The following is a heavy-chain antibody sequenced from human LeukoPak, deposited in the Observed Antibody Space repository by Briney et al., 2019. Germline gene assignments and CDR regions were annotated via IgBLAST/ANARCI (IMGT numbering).Heavy chain of an antibody. CDR3: ARGPSTWEGIAVYE. V-gene: IGHV4-59*01. CDR1: GGSISSYY. D-gene: IGHD6-19*01. Sequence: SETLSLTCTVSGGSISSYYLSWIRQPPGKGLEWTGYIYYSGSTNYNPSLKSRVTISVDTSKNQFSLKLSSVTAADTAVYYCARGPSTWEGIAVYEWGQETLVTVSS. J-gene: IGHJ4*02. CDR2: IYYSGST.